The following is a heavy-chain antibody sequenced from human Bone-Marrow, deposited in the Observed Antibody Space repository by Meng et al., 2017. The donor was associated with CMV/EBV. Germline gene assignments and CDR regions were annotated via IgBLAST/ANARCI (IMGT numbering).Heavy chain of an antibody. CDR2: ISSSSSYI. J-gene: IGHJ6*02. V-gene: IGHV3-21*01. CDR3: ARDSILGEWLWFGGPVTTIGDYGMDV. Sequence: ETLSLTCTVSGGSVSSGSYYWSWIRQPPGKGLEWVSSISSSSSYIYYADSVKGRFTISRDNAKNSLYLQMNSLRAEDTAVYYCARDSILGEWLWFGGPVTTIGDYGMDVWGQGTTVTVSS. D-gene: IGHD3-10*01. CDR1: GGSVSSGSYY.